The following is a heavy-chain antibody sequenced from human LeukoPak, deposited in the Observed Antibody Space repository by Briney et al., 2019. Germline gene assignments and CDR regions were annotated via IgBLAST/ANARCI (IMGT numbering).Heavy chain of an antibody. D-gene: IGHD5-18*01. V-gene: IGHV4-39*01. CDR2: IYYSGST. Sequence: PSETLSLTCTVSGGSIRSSYYYWGWIRQPPGKGLEWIGSIYYSGSTYYNPSLKSRVTISVDTSKNQFSLKLSSVTAADTAVYYCARLDGYSYGYPRFDYWGQGTLVTVSS. CDR1: GGSIRSSYYY. CDR3: ARLDGYSYGYPRFDY. J-gene: IGHJ4*02.